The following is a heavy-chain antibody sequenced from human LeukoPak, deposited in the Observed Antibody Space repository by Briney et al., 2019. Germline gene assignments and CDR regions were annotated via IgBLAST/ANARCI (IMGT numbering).Heavy chain of an antibody. Sequence: ASVKVSCKASGGTFSSYAISWVRQAPGQGLEWMGGIIPIFGTANYAQKFQGRVTITADESTSTAYMELSSLRSEDTAVYYCARDLRGGYCSGGSCYSTYYFDYWGQGTLVTVSS. V-gene: IGHV1-69*13. CDR3: ARDLRGGYCSGGSCYSTYYFDY. J-gene: IGHJ4*02. CDR2: IIPIFGTA. D-gene: IGHD2-15*01. CDR1: GGTFSSYA.